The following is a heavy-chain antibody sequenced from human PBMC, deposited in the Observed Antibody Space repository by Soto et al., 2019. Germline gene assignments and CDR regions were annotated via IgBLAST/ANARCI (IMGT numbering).Heavy chain of an antibody. V-gene: IGHV1-18*01. J-gene: IGHJ4*02. CDR1: GYTFTSYG. D-gene: IGHD6-6*01. CDR3: ARDLYSSSARYFDY. Sequence: GASVKVSCKASGYTFTSYGISWVRQAPGQGLEWMGWISAYNGNTNYAQKLQGRVTMTTDTSTSTAYMELRSLRAEDTAVYYCARDLYSSSARYFDYWGQGTLVTVSS. CDR2: ISAYNGNT.